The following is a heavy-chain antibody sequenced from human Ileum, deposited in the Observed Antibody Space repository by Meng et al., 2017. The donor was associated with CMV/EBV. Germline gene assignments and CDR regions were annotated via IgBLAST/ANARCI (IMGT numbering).Heavy chain of an antibody. CDR1: GYDFITYG. V-gene: IGHV7-4-1*02. CDR2: INTNTGTP. J-gene: IGHJ4*02. Sequence: KTSGYDFITYGINWVREAPGQRLEWMGWINTNTGTPTYAQDFTGRFVFSLDTSVTTAYLQISSLTAEDTAIYYCTRGAGVHSFKFDYWGQGTLVTVSS. CDR3: TRGAGVHSFKFDY. D-gene: IGHD3-10*01.